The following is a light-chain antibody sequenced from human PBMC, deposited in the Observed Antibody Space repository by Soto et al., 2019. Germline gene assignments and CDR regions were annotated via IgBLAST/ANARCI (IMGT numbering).Light chain of an antibody. J-gene: IGKJ1*01. CDR1: QSVNIY. Sequence: EIVMTQSPATLSVSPVERATLSCRASQSVNIYLAWYQQKPGQAPRLLIYGASSRATGIPDRFSGSGSGTDFTLTISRLEPEDFAVYYCQQYGSSPPWTFGQGTKVDIK. V-gene: IGKV3-20*01. CDR3: QQYGSSPPWT. CDR2: GAS.